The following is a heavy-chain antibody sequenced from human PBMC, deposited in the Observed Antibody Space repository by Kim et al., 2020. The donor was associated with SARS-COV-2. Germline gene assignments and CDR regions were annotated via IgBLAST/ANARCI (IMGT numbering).Heavy chain of an antibody. J-gene: IGHJ5*02. CDR1: GFTFSSYA. D-gene: IGHD3-10*01. V-gene: IGHV3-23*01. Sequence: GGSLRLSCAASGFTFSSYAMSWVRQAPGKGLEWVSAISGSGGSTYYADSVKGRFTISRDNSKNTLYLQMNSLRAEDTAVYYCAKDAANLLLWFGELFTWFGPWGQGTLVTVSS. CDR3: AKDAANLLLWFGELFTWFGP. CDR2: ISGSGGST.